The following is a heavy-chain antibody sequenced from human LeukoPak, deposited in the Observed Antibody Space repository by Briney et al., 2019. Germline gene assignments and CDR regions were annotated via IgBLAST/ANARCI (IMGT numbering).Heavy chain of an antibody. V-gene: IGHV4-34*01. CDR2: TNHSGST. Sequence: GGSXXGYYWSWIRQPPGKGLEWIGETNHSGSTNYNPSLKSRVTISVDTSKNQFSLKLSSVTAADTAVYYCARGSKIATDIVVVPAAISGVNWFDPWGQGTLVTVSS. CDR1: GGSXXGYY. D-gene: IGHD2-2*01. CDR3: ARGSKIATDIVVVPAAISGVNWFDP. J-gene: IGHJ5*02.